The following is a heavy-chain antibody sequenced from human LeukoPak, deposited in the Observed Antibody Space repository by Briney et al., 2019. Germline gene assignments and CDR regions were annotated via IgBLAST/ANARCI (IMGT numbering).Heavy chain of an antibody. J-gene: IGHJ3*02. CDR2: MNPNSGNT. V-gene: IGHV1-8*01. Sequence: ASVKVSCKASGYTFTSYDINWVRQATGQGLEWMGWMNPNSGNTGYAQKFQGRVTMTRNTSISTAYMELSSLRSEDTAVYYCAREAYYYDSSGNPADAFDIWGQGTMVTVSS. CDR1: GYTFTSYD. CDR3: AREAYYYDSSGNPADAFDI. D-gene: IGHD3-22*01.